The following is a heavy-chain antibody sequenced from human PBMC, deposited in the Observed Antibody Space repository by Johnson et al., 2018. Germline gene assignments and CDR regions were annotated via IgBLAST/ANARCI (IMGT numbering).Heavy chain of an antibody. D-gene: IGHD4-23*01. CDR1: AFTFNTYG. CDR3: SGDLGKGRYLDH. Sequence: QVQLVQSGGGVVQPGTSLRLSCEASAFTFNTYGMHWVRQTPGKGLEWLALILYDGSNKYYADSVKGRFTISRNNSKNTLYLEMKNLRDEETAVYYWSGDLGKGRYLDHWGQGTLVTVSS. J-gene: IGHJ4*02. CDR2: ILYDGSNK. V-gene: IGHV3-33*05.